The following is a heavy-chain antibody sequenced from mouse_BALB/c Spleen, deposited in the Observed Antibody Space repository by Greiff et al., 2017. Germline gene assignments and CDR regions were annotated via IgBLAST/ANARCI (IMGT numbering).Heavy chain of an antibody. CDR3: TREGTTVALDY. J-gene: IGHJ2*01. CDR1: GFTFSSYT. Sequence: EVKVVESGGGLVKPGGSLKLSCAASGFTFSSYTMSWVRQTPEKRLEWVATISSGGSYTYYPDSVKGRFTISRDNAKNTLYLQMSSLKSEDTAMYYCTREGTTVALDYWGQGTTLTVSS. V-gene: IGHV5-6-4*01. D-gene: IGHD1-1*01. CDR2: ISSGGSYT.